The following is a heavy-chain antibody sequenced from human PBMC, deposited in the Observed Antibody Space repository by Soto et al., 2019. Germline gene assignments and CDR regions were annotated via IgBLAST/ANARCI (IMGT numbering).Heavy chain of an antibody. V-gene: IGHV3-23*01. D-gene: IGHD3-10*01. Sequence: PGGSLRLSCAASGFTFSSYAMSWVRQAPGKGLEWVSAISGSGGSTYYADSVKGRFTISRDNSKNTLYLQMNSLKASDTAMYYCARRLVITMVRGWDGWFDPWGQGTLVTVSS. CDR3: ARRLVITMVRGWDGWFDP. J-gene: IGHJ5*02. CDR2: ISGSGGST. CDR1: GFTFSSYA.